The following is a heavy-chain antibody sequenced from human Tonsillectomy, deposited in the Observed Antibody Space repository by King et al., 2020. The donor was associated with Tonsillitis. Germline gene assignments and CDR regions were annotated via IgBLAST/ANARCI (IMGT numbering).Heavy chain of an antibody. CDR1: GGSISSYY. V-gene: IGHV4-59*08. CDR3: ARHTPYCSGGSCFPLSYGSPYYFDY. J-gene: IGHJ4*02. Sequence: QLQESGPGLVKPSETLSLTCTVSGGSISSYYWSWIRQPPGKGLEWIGYIYYSGSTNYNPSLKSRVTISVDTSKNQFSLKLSSVTAADTAVYYCARHTPYCSGGSCFPLSYGSPYYFDYWGQGTLVTVSS. D-gene: IGHD2-15*01. CDR2: IYYSGST.